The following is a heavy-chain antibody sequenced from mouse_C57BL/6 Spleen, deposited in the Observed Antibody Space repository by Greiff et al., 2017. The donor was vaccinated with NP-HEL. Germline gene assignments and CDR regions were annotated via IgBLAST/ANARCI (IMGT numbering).Heavy chain of an antibody. Sequence: VQLQQSGAELVMPGASVKLSCKASGYTFTSYWMHWVKQRPGQGLEWIGEIDPSDSYTNYNQKFKGKSTLTVDKSSSTAYMQLSSLTSEDSAVYYCARLEEEFAYWGQGTLVTVSA. CDR1: GYTFTSYW. CDR3: ARLEEEFAY. J-gene: IGHJ3*01. CDR2: IDPSDSYT. V-gene: IGHV1-69*01.